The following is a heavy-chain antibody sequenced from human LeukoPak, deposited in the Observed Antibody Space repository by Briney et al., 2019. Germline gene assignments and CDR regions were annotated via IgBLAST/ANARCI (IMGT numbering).Heavy chain of an antibody. CDR2: IYHSGST. V-gene: IGHV4-30-2*01. CDR1: GGSISSGGYS. J-gene: IGHJ4*02. CDR3: ARGYDYGDYVKPYY. D-gene: IGHD4-17*01. Sequence: SETLSLTCAVSGGSISSGGYSWSWIRQPPGKGLEWIGYIYHSGSTYYNPSLKSRVTISVDRSKNQFFLRLSSVTAADTAVYYCARGYDYGDYVKPYYWGQGTLVTVSS.